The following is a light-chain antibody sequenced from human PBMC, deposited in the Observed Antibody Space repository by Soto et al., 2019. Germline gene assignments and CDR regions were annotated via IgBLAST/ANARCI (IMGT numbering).Light chain of an antibody. CDR1: SSDIGDYSY. Sequence: QSALTQPASVSGSPGQSITISCTGTSSDIGDYSYVSWYQQHPGKAPKLIIYNASNRPSGVSNRFSGSKSGNTASLTISGLQAEDEADYYCCSYTSSSTLEIFGGGTKLTVL. V-gene: IGLV2-14*01. J-gene: IGLJ2*01. CDR2: NAS. CDR3: CSYTSSSTLEI.